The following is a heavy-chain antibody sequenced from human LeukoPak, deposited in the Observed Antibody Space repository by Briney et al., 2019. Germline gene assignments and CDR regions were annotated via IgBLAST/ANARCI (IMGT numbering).Heavy chain of an antibody. V-gene: IGHV3-33*01. CDR2: IWYDGSNK. Sequence: GRSLRLSCAASGFTFSNYGMAWVRQAPGKGLEWVAVIWYDGSNKYYVDSVKGRFTISRDNSKNTLYLQMNSLRVEDTAVYYCARVSSGSSYFDYWGQGTLVTVSS. D-gene: IGHD3-10*01. CDR3: ARVSSGSSYFDY. CDR1: GFTFSNYG. J-gene: IGHJ4*02.